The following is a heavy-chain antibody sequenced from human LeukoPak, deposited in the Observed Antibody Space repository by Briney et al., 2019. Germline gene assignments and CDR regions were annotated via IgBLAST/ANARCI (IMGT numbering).Heavy chain of an antibody. CDR2: ISGSGDNT. CDR1: GFTFSSYA. V-gene: IGHV3-23*01. J-gene: IGHJ4*02. Sequence: GGSLRLSCAASGFTFSSYAMTWVRQAPGKGLEWVSGISGSGDNTYYADSVKGRFTASRDNSKNTLWLQIDSLRAEDTAVYYCAKSSGDFGTSIDYWGQGTLVTVSS. CDR3: AKSSGDFGTSIDY. D-gene: IGHD2-21*02.